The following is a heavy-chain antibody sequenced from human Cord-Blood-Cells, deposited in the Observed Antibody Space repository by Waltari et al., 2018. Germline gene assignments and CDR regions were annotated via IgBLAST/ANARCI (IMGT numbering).Heavy chain of an antibody. CDR3: ARERMYSGSYDAFDI. Sequence: QVQLVQSGAEVKKPGSSVKVSCKASGGTFSSYAISWVRQAPGKGREWMGGIFPILGTANYAQKFQGRVTITADESTSTAYMELSSLRSEDTAVYYCARERMYSGSYDAFDIWGQGTMVTVSS. D-gene: IGHD1-26*01. J-gene: IGHJ3*02. V-gene: IGHV1-69*01. CDR1: GGTFSSYA. CDR2: IFPILGTA.